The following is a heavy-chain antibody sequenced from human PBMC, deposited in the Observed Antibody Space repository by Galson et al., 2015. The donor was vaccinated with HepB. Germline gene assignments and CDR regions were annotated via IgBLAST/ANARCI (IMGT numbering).Heavy chain of an antibody. CDR3: ARGQLDYDSSGFAFDI. V-gene: IGHV1-69*13. CDR1: GGTFSSYA. J-gene: IGHJ3*02. Sequence: SVKVSCKASGGTFSSYAISWVRQAPGQGLEWMGGIIPIFGTANYAQKFQGRVTITADESTSTAYMELSSLRSEDTAVYYCARGQLDYDSSGFAFDIWGQGTMVTVSS. CDR2: IIPIFGTA. D-gene: IGHD3-22*01.